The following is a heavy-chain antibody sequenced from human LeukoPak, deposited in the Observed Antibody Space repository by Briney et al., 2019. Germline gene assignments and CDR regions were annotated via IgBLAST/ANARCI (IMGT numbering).Heavy chain of an antibody. CDR3: ARDLSGSYPDY. D-gene: IGHD1-26*01. CDR2: INSDGSST. V-gene: IGHV3-74*01. J-gene: IGHJ4*02. Sequence: GGSLRLSCAASGFTFSRYWMNWVRQAPGKGLEWVSRINSDGSSTSYADSVKGRFTISRDNAKNTLYVQMNSLRAEDTAVYYCARDLSGSYPDYWGQGTLVIVSS. CDR1: GFTFSRYW.